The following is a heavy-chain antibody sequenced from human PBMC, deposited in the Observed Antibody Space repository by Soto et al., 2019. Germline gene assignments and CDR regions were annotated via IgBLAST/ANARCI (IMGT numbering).Heavy chain of an antibody. V-gene: IGHV3-53*01. Sequence: GGSLRLSCAASGFTVSSNFMSWVRQAPGKGLEWVSSSYSGGNSYYADPVKGRFTISRDDFMNTLYLQMNSLRAEDTAVYYCARGYGAGSYFSDFWGQGTLVTVSS. CDR1: GFTVSSNF. D-gene: IGHD3-10*01. CDR3: ARGYGAGSYFSDF. J-gene: IGHJ4*02. CDR2: SYSGGNS.